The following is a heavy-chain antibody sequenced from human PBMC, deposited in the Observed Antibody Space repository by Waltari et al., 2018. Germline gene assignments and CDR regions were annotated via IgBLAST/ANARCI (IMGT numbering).Heavy chain of an antibody. Sequence: EVQLVESGGGLVQPGGSLRLSCAASGFPFSSYSMNWVPQAPGKGLEWVSYISSSSSTIYYADSVKGRFTISRDNAKNSLYLQMNSLRAEDTAVYYCAREDDYGDYNWFDPWGQGTLVTVSS. CDR1: GFPFSSYS. J-gene: IGHJ5*02. D-gene: IGHD4-17*01. CDR3: AREDDYGDYNWFDP. V-gene: IGHV3-48*01. CDR2: ISSSSSTI.